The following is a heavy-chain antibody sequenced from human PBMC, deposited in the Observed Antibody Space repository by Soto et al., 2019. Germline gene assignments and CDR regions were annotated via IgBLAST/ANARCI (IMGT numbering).Heavy chain of an antibody. CDR3: AKDQGSSWYEIDY. J-gene: IGHJ4*02. Sequence: GGSLRLSCAASGFTFSNYAVTWVRQAPGKGMEWVSTISGSGGSTYYADSVKGRFTISRDNSKNTLYLQMNSLRAEDTAVYYCAKDQGSSWYEIDYWGQGTLVTVSS. CDR1: GFTFSNYA. D-gene: IGHD6-13*01. CDR2: ISGSGGST. V-gene: IGHV3-23*01.